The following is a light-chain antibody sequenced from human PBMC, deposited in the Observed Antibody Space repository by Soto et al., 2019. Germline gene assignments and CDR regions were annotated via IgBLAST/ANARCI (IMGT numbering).Light chain of an antibody. CDR3: QQDLRPPLT. J-gene: IGKJ3*01. CDR2: AAS. Sequence: DIQITQSPSSLSASAGDRVTITCRASENIRSYLNWYQQKPGKAPTLLIYAASTLQSGVPSRISGSGSGTDFTLTISSLQPEDFATYYCQQDLRPPLTFGPGTKVDIK. V-gene: IGKV1-39*01. CDR1: ENIRSY.